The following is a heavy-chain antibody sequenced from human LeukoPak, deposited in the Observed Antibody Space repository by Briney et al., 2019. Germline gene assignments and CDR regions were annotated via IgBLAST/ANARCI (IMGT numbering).Heavy chain of an antibody. J-gene: IGHJ4*02. CDR3: ARVLWSGDYPRFDS. CDR2: ITDSGMSS. D-gene: IGHD4-17*01. Sequence: PGGSLRLSCAASGFTVSSKNMSWVRQAPGKGLDWVSSITDSGMSSYYADSVKGRFTISRDNPRNTLYLQMHSLRAEDTAVYYCARVLWSGDYPRFDSWGQGTLVTVSS. V-gene: IGHV3-53*01. CDR1: GFTVSSKN.